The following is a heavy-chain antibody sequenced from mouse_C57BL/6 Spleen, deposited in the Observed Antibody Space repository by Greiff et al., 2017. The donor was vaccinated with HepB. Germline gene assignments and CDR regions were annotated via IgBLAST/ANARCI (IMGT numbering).Heavy chain of an antibody. Sequence: EVQLQQSGPELVKPGASVKISCKASGYSFTGYYMNWVKQSPEKSLEWIGEINPSTGGTTYNQKFKAKATLTVDKSSSTAYMQLKSLTSEDSAVYYCARYDLLRLLGYWGQGTLVTVSA. CDR1: GYSFTGYY. J-gene: IGHJ3*01. CDR2: INPSTGGT. CDR3: ARYDLLRLLGY. D-gene: IGHD1-1*01. V-gene: IGHV1-42*01.